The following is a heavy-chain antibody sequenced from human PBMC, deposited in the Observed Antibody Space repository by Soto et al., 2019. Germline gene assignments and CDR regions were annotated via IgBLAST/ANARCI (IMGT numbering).Heavy chain of an antibody. Sequence: PSETLSLTRTVFGGSISSISYYWGWIRQPPGKGLEWIGSIYYSGSTYYNPSLKRRVTISVDTSKNQVSLKLSSVTAADTAVYYCASHIVVVTAIRTYNWFDPWGQGTLVTV. CDR2: IYYSGST. D-gene: IGHD2-21*02. V-gene: IGHV4-39*01. J-gene: IGHJ5*02. CDR1: GGSISSISYY. CDR3: ASHIVVVTAIRTYNWFDP.